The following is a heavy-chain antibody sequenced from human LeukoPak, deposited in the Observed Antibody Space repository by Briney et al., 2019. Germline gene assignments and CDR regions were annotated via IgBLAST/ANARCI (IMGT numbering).Heavy chain of an antibody. Sequence: SSETLSLTCTVSGGSISSYYWSRIRQPPGKGLEWIGYIYYSGSTNYNPSLKSRVTISVDTSKNQFSLKLSSVTAADTAVYYCARDSSGYYEGNAFDIWGQGTMVTVSS. CDR1: GGSISSYY. D-gene: IGHD3-22*01. CDR2: IYYSGST. V-gene: IGHV4-59*01. J-gene: IGHJ3*02. CDR3: ARDSSGYYEGNAFDI.